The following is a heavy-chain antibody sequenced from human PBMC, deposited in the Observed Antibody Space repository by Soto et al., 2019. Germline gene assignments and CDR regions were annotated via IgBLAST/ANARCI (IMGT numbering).Heavy chain of an antibody. Sequence: GGSLRLSCAASGFTFSSYGMHWVRQAPGKGLEWVAVIWYDGSNKYYADSVKGRFTISRDNSKNTLYLQMNSLRAEDTAVYYCARDRKGIAAAGVYYYGMDVWGQGTTVTVS. V-gene: IGHV3-33*01. CDR1: GFTFSSYG. D-gene: IGHD6-13*01. J-gene: IGHJ6*02. CDR2: IWYDGSNK. CDR3: ARDRKGIAAAGVYYYGMDV.